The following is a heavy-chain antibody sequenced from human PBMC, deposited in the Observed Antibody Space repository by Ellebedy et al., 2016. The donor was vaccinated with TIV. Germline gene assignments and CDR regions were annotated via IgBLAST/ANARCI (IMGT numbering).Heavy chain of an antibody. CDR1: GGSNSRGGYS. J-gene: IGHJ4*02. Sequence: MPSETLSLTCAVSGGSNSRGGYSWSWIRQPPGKGLEWIGYIFHGVSTYYNPSLKSRDTISADRSKNQFSLKLSSVTAADTAVYYCARADGQHFDYWGQGTLVTVSS. CDR2: IFHGVST. CDR3: ARADGQHFDY. D-gene: IGHD5-24*01. V-gene: IGHV4-30-2*01.